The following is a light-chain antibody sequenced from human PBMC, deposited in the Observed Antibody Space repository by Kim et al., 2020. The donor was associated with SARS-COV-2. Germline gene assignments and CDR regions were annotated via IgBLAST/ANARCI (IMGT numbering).Light chain of an antibody. V-gene: IGKV1-39*01. Sequence: ASVAARVPITCRASQTISTFLNWYQQTPGTAPNLLIHAASKLQSGVPPRFSGSGSGTDFTLTISSLQPEDFTTYYCQQTYGSPPTFGQGTKLEI. CDR2: AAS. CDR1: QTISTF. J-gene: IGKJ2*01. CDR3: QQTYGSPPT.